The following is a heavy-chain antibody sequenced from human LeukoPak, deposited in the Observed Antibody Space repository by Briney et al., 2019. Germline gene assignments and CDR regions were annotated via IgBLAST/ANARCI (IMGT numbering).Heavy chain of an antibody. V-gene: IGHV1-2*02. J-gene: IGHJ4*02. D-gene: IGHD6-13*01. CDR3: ARVYGSSSYTDW. CDR2: INPNSGGT. CDR1: GYTFTGYY. Sequence: VASVKVSCKASGYTFTGYYMHWVRQAPGQGLEWMGWINPNSGGTNYAQKFQGRVTMTRDTSISTAYMELSRLRSDDTAVYYCARVYGSSSYTDWWGQGTLVTVSS.